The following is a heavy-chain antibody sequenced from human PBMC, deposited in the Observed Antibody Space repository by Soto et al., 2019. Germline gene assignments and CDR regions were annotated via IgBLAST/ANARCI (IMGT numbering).Heavy chain of an antibody. CDR1: GGSISSYY. CDR3: ARGGSDFWSGYYTSYYYYGMDV. CDR2: IYTSGST. Sequence: SETLSLTCTVSGGSISSYYWSWTRQPAGKGLEWIGRIYTSGSTNYNPSLKSRVTMSVDTSKNQFSLKLSSVTAADTAVYYCARGGSDFWSGYYTSYYYYGMDVWGQGTTVTVSS. J-gene: IGHJ6*02. V-gene: IGHV4-4*07. D-gene: IGHD3-3*01.